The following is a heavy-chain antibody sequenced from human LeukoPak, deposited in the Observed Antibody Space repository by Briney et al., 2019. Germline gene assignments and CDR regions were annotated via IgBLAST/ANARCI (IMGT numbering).Heavy chain of an antibody. D-gene: IGHD6-13*01. Sequence: ASVKVSCKVSGYTLTGLSMHWVRQAPGKGLEWMGGFDPEDGETIYAQKFQGRVTMTEDTSTDTAYMELSSLRSEDTAVYYCATGPIAAAGPGRFDYWGQGTLVTVSS. V-gene: IGHV1-24*01. CDR3: ATGPIAAAGPGRFDY. CDR1: GYTLTGLS. CDR2: FDPEDGET. J-gene: IGHJ4*02.